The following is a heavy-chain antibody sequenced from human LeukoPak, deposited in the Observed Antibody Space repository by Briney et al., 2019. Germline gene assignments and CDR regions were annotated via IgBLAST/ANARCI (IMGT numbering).Heavy chain of an antibody. D-gene: IGHD5-12*01. CDR1: GGTFSSYA. Sequence: ASVKVSCKASGGTFSSYAISWVRQAPGQGLEWMGGIIPIFGTANYAQKFQGRVTITADKSTSTAYMELSSLRSEDTAVYYCARDIHGDSGYDLWGPSGYWGQGTLVTVSS. V-gene: IGHV1-69*06. CDR2: IIPIFGTA. CDR3: ARDIHGDSGYDLWGPSGY. J-gene: IGHJ4*02.